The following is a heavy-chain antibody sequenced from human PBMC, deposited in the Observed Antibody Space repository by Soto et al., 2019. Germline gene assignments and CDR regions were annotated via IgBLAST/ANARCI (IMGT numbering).Heavy chain of an antibody. CDR2: ISNDGNRQ. D-gene: IGHD5-18*01. CDR3: ARDIYSYGSVGTTDI. Sequence: QEQLMESGGGVVQPGRSLRLSCVASGFSFSSQAMHWVRQAPGKGREWVAAISNDGNRQLYADSVKDRFTISRDNSRNTLDLQMNNLRTEDTGVYFCARDIYSYGSVGTTDIWGQGTMVTVSS. V-gene: IGHV3-30*03. CDR1: GFSFSSQA. J-gene: IGHJ3*02.